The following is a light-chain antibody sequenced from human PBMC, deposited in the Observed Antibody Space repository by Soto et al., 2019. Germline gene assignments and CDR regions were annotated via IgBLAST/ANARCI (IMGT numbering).Light chain of an antibody. Sequence: EILMPQFPATLSVSPGESATLSCRASQSVKINLAWYQQRPGQAPRLLIYGASSRAADIPDRFSGSGSGTEFTLTISSLQSEDFAVYYCQQYNNWPPWTVGQGNKVDIK. V-gene: IGKV3D-15*01. CDR1: QSVKIN. J-gene: IGKJ1*01. CDR3: QQYNNWPPWT. CDR2: GAS.